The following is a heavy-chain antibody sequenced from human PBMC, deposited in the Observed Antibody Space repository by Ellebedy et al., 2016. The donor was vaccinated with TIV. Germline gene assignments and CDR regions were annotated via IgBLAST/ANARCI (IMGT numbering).Heavy chain of an antibody. CDR3: AKSDGSGSYTGVDY. CDR1: GFTFTNYA. CDR2: ISGNGVDT. J-gene: IGHJ4*02. V-gene: IGHV3-23*01. Sequence: GESLKISXAASGFTFTNYAMNWVRQAPGKGLEWVSGISGNGVDTYYADSVQGRFIISRDNSKNTLSVQMNSLRADDTAVYYCAKSDGSGSYTGVDYWGQGALVTVSS. D-gene: IGHD3-22*01.